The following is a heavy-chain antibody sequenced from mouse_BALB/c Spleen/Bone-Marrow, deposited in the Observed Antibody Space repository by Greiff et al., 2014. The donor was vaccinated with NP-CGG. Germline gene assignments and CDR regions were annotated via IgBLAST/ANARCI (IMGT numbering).Heavy chain of an antibody. D-gene: IGHD2-14*01. Sequence: QVQLQQSGAELARPGASVKLSCKASGYTFTSYWMQWVKQRPGQGLEWIGAIYPGDGDTRFTQKFKGKATLTADKSSSTAYMQFSSLASEDSAVYYCARAKRYGEMDYWGQGTSVTVSS. CDR1: GYTFTSYW. CDR2: IYPGDGDT. V-gene: IGHV1-87*01. J-gene: IGHJ4*01. CDR3: ARAKRYGEMDY.